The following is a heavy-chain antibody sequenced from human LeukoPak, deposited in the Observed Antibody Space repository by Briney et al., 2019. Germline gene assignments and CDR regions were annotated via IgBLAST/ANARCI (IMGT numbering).Heavy chain of an antibody. V-gene: IGHV1-18*01. CDR1: GYTFTSYG. CDR3: ARQERITISGVDPGYMDV. Sequence: ASVKVSCKASGYTFTSYGISWVRQAPGQGLEWMGRISAYNGNTNYVQKLQGRVAMTTDTSTSTAYMELRSLRSDDTAVYYCARQERITISGVDPGYMDVWGKGTTVTVSS. J-gene: IGHJ6*03. CDR2: ISAYNGNT. D-gene: IGHD3-3*01.